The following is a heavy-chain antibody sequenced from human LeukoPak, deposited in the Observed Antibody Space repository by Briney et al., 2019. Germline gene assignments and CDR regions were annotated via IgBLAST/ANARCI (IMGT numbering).Heavy chain of an antibody. CDR2: IIPIFGTA. Sequence: SVKVSCKASGGTFSSYAISWVRQAPGQGLEWMGGIIPIFGTANYAQKFQGRVTITTDESTSTAYMELSSLISEDTAVYVCARGGDSSWTHYYYYYMDVWGKGTTVTVSS. CDR1: GGTFSSYA. CDR3: ARGGDSSWTHYYYYYMDV. V-gene: IGHV1-69*05. J-gene: IGHJ6*03. D-gene: IGHD6-13*01.